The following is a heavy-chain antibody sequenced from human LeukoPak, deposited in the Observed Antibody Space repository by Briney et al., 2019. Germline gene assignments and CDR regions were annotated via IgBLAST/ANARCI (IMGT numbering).Heavy chain of an antibody. CDR3: AKVKWVAGGAFDI. Sequence: HPGGSLRLSRAASGFTFSSYGMHWVRQAPGKGLEWVAVIWYDGSNKYYADSVKGRFAISRDNSKNTLYLQMNSLRAEDTAVYYCAKVKWVAGGAFDIWGQGTMVTVSS. CDR1: GFTFSSYG. D-gene: IGHD6-19*01. V-gene: IGHV3-33*06. J-gene: IGHJ3*02. CDR2: IWYDGSNK.